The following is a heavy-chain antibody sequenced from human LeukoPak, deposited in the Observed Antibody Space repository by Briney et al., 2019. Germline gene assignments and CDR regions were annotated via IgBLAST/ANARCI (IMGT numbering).Heavy chain of an antibody. CDR1: GFTFSSYS. CDR3: ARGLRGVYDY. Sequence: GGSLRLSCAASGFTFSSYSINWVRQAPGKGLEWVSSISSSSSYIYYADSVKGRFTISRDNAKNSLYLQMNSLRVEDTAVYYCARGLRGVYDYWGQGTLVTVSS. J-gene: IGHJ4*02. V-gene: IGHV3-21*01. D-gene: IGHD3-10*01. CDR2: ISSSSSYI.